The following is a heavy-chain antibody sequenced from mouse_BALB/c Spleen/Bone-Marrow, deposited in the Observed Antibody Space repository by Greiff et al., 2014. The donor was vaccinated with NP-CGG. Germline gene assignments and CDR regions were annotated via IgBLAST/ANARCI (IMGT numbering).Heavy chain of an antibody. CDR3: TREGYGNSYYFDY. J-gene: IGHJ2*01. D-gene: IGHD2-1*01. CDR1: GYTLTDYE. Sequence: SGAELVRPGASVTLSCKASGYTLTDYEMHWVKQTPVHGLEWIGAIDPETGGTAYNQKFKGKATLTADKSSSTAYMELRSLTSEDSAVYYCTREGYGNSYYFDYWGQGTTLTVSS. V-gene: IGHV1-15*01. CDR2: IDPETGGT.